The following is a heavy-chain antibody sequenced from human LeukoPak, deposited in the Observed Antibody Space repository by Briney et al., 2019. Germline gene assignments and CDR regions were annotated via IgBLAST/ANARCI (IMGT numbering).Heavy chain of an antibody. CDR2: ISYDGSNK. CDR3: AKGSGYTYGEGLFDQ. D-gene: IGHD5-18*01. Sequence: QPGRSLRLSCAASGFTFSSYGMHWVRQAPGKGLEWVAVISYDGSNKYYADSVKGRFTISRDNSKNTLYLQMNTLRAEDTAVYYCAKGSGYTYGEGLFDQWGQGTLVTVSS. J-gene: IGHJ4*02. CDR1: GFTFSSYG. V-gene: IGHV3-30*18.